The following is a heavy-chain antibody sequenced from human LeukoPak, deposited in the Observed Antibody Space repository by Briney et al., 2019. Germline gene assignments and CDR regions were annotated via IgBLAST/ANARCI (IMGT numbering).Heavy chain of an antibody. Sequence: SETLSLTCTVSGGSISSTIYYWGWIRQPPGKGLEWIGNIYYSGSTYYNPSLKSRVTISVDTSKNQFSLKLSSVTAADTAVYYCASAGSYHNLFDYWGQGTLVTVSS. CDR3: ASAGSYHNLFDY. J-gene: IGHJ4*02. CDR2: IYYSGST. V-gene: IGHV4-39*01. D-gene: IGHD3-10*01. CDR1: GGSISSTIYY.